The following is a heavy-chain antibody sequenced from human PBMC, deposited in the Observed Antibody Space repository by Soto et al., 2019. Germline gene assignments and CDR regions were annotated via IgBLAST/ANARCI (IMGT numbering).Heavy chain of an antibody. J-gene: IGHJ3*02. Sequence: EVQLVESGGGLVQPGESLRLSCAASGFSFYNYWMNWVRQAPGKGPEWVANIKPDGSDKNYVDSVKGRFTISRDNAKNSRLLQMNSLRAEYTAVYYCSRGSSNAFDIWGQGTMVTVSS. V-gene: IGHV3-7*02. CDR2: IKPDGSDK. CDR1: GFSFYNYW. CDR3: SRGSSNAFDI.